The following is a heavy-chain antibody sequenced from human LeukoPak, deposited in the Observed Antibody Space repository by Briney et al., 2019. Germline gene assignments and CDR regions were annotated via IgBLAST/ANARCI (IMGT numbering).Heavy chain of an antibody. CDR3: ARGFPTSSRWFDP. CDR2: ISSSSSYI. J-gene: IGHJ5*02. Sequence: PGGSLRLSCAASGFTFSSYSMNWVRQAPGKGLEWVSSISSSSSYIYYADSVKGRFTISRDNAKNSLYLQMNSLRAEDTAVYYCARGFPTSSRWFDPWGQGTLVTVSS. CDR1: GFTFSSYS. D-gene: IGHD6-6*01. V-gene: IGHV3-21*01.